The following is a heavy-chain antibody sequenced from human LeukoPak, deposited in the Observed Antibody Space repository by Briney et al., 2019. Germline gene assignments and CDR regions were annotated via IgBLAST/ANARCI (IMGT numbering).Heavy chain of an antibody. V-gene: IGHV1-8*03. J-gene: IGHJ6*03. Sequence: ASVKVSCKASGYTFTGYYMHWVRQAPGQGLEWMGWMNPNSGNTGYAQKFQGRVTITRNTSISTAYMELSSLRSEDTAVYYCARAYSSGWSYFYYYYMDVWGKGTTVTVSS. CDR3: ARAYSSGWSYFYYYYMDV. CDR2: MNPNSGNT. CDR1: GYTFTGYY. D-gene: IGHD6-19*01.